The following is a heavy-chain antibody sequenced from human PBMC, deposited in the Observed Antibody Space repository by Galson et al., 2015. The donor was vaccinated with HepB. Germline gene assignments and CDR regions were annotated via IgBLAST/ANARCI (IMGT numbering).Heavy chain of an antibody. CDR3: ARIAGAQLSPFDY. CDR1: TFIFSTCS. V-gene: IGHV3-48*04. CDR2: ISSGTTTI. D-gene: IGHD1-26*01. J-gene: IGHJ4*02. Sequence: SLRLSCAASTFIFSTCSMNWVRQAPGKGLEWVSYISSGTTTIYYADSVKGRFTISRDNAKMSLYLQMNGLRAEDTAVYYCARIAGAQLSPFDYWGQGTLVTVSS.